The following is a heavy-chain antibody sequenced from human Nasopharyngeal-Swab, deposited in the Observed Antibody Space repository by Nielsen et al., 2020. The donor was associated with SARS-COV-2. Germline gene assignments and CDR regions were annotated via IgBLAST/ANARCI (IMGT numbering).Heavy chain of an antibody. V-gene: IGHV4-59*01. Sequence: WIRQPPGKGLEWIGYIYYSGSTNYNPSLKSRVTISVDTSKNQFSLKLSSVTAADTAVYYCARDLFSQPPYYDSSGYYPGYGMDVWGQGTTVTVSS. J-gene: IGHJ6*02. CDR3: ARDLFSQPPYYDSSGYYPGYGMDV. D-gene: IGHD3-22*01. CDR2: IYYSGST.